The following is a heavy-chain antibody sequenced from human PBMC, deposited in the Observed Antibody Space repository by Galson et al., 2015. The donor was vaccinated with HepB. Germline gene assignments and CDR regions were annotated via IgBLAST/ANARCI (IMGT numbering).Heavy chain of an antibody. V-gene: IGHV3-33*01. J-gene: IGHJ4*02. Sequence: SLRLSCAVSGFTLSSSGMHWVRQAPGKGLEWVAVIKYDGNNKYYADSVKGRSTISRDSSKNTLYLQMNSLRGEDTAVYYCVRDLGRVTAIPFHWGQGTLVTVSS. D-gene: IGHD2-21*02. CDR3: VRDLGRVTAIPFH. CDR2: IKYDGNNK. CDR1: GFTLSSSG.